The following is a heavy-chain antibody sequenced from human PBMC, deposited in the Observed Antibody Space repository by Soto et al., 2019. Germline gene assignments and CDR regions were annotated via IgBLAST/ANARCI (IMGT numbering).Heavy chain of an antibody. J-gene: IGHJ6*02. V-gene: IGHV1-69*13. CDR1: GGTFSSYA. D-gene: IGHD5-18*01. CDR2: IIPIFGTA. Sequence: SVKVSCKASGGTFSSYAISWVRQAPGQGLEWMGGIIPIFGTANYAQKFQGRVTITADESTSTAYMELSSLRPEDTAVYYCARGLDTAGYGYYYGMDVWGQGTTVTVSS. CDR3: ARGLDTAGYGYYYGMDV.